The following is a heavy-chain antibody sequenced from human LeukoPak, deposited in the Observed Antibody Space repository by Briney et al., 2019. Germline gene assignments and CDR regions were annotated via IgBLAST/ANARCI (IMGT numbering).Heavy chain of an antibody. CDR3: ARDPDYYGSGSYYDY. D-gene: IGHD3-10*01. CDR1: GGSISSSSYY. J-gene: IGHJ4*02. Sequence: SETLSLTCTVSGGSISSSSYYWGCVRQPPGKGLEWFGSIYYSGSTYYNPSLKSRVTISVDTSKNQFSLKLTSVTAADTAVYYCARDPDYYGSGSYYDYWGQGTLVTVSS. V-gene: IGHV4-39*07. CDR2: IYYSGST.